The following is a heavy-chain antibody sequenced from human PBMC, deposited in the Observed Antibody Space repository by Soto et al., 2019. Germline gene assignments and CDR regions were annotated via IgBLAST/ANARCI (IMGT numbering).Heavy chain of an antibody. CDR1: GFTFSSYA. CDR2: ISGSGAST. D-gene: IGHD3-9*01. Sequence: EVQLLESGGGLVQPGGSLRLSCAASGFTFSSYAMSWVRQAPGKGLEWVSAISGSGASTYYAVSVKGRFTISRDNSKNTLYLQMNSLRAEDTSVYYCAHFDWFIDYWGQGTLVTVSS. J-gene: IGHJ4*02. V-gene: IGHV3-23*01. CDR3: AHFDWFIDY.